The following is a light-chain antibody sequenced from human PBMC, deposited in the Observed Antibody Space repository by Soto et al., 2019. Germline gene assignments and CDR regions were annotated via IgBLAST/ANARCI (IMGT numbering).Light chain of an antibody. Sequence: DIQMTQSPSTLSASVGDRVTITCRASQSISSWLAWYQQKPGRAPKLLIYQASSSEIGVPSRFSGSGSGTDYTLTISSLQPDDFATYYCQYYKESSTFGQGTTLEIK. J-gene: IGKJ1*01. CDR3: QYYKESST. V-gene: IGKV1-5*03. CDR1: QSISSW. CDR2: QAS.